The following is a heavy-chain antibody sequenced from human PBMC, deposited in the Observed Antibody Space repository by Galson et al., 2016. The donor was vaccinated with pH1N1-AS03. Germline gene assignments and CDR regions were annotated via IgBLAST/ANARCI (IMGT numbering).Heavy chain of an antibody. CDR2: INTDGSST. CDR3: ARGGDDYIWGSYSGDY. CDR1: GFPFSTYW. V-gene: IGHV3-74*01. Sequence: SLRLSCAASGFPFSTYWMHWVRQVPGKGPVWISRINTDGSSTDYADSVKGRFTISRDNAKEMVYLQMNRLRADDTAVYYRARGGDDYIWGSYSGDYWGQGILVTVPS. J-gene: IGHJ4*02. D-gene: IGHD3-16*01.